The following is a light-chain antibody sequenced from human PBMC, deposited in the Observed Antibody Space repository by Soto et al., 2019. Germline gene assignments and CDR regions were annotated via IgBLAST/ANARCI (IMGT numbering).Light chain of an antibody. CDR3: QQYGSSPSA. J-gene: IGKJ1*01. Sequence: EIVLTQSPGTLSLSPGERAALSCRASQRVNSNYLAWSPLKRGQTLRLLDSGATNSATDIPDRYSGSESGTDFTITITSLEPADIAVYYGQQYGSSPSAFGQGTKM. V-gene: IGKV3-20*01. CDR1: QRVNSNY. CDR2: GAT.